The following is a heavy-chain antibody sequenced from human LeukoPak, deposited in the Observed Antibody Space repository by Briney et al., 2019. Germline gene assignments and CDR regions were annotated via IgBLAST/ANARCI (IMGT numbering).Heavy chain of an antibody. Sequence: ASVKVSCKASGYTFTTYGISWVRQAPGQGLEWMGWISTYNGNTNYAQKLQGRVTMTTDTSTSTAYMELRSLRSDDTAVYYCARDIKRSRARWENLGFDPWGQGTLVTVSS. J-gene: IGHJ5*02. CDR3: ARDIKRSRARWENLGFDP. V-gene: IGHV1-18*01. CDR1: GYTFTTYG. CDR2: ISTYNGNT. D-gene: IGHD1-14*01.